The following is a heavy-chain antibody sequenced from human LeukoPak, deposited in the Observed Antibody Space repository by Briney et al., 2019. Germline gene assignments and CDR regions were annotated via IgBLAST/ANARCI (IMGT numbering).Heavy chain of an antibody. V-gene: IGHV4-30-4*01. Sequence: SETLSLTCTVSGGSISRGCYYWRWLGHPPGKALEWIGNIYFSGSTNCNPSLRSRVAISLDTSKTPFSLYLSSVTAAGTAVYYRARGPTVTTDYWGQGTLVTVYS. D-gene: IGHD4-17*01. CDR2: IYFSGST. J-gene: IGHJ4*02. CDR3: ARGPTVTTDY. CDR1: GGSISRGCYY.